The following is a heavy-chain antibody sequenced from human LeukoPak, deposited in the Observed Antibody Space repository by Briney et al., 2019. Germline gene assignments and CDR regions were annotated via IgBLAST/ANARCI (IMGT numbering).Heavy chain of an antibody. J-gene: IGHJ4*02. CDR1: GYTFTGYY. Sequence: ASVKVSCKASGYTFTGYYTLWVRQAPGQGLEWMGYIYPNSGATKYAQKFQGGVTMTRDTSISTAYMELSGLGSDDTAVYYCGTLLSNGPFDYWGQGSLVTVSS. CDR2: IYPNSGAT. V-gene: IGHV1-2*02. CDR3: GTLLSNGPFDY.